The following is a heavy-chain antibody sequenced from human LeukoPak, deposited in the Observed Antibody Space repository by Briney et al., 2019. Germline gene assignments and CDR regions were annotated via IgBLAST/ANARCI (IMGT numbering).Heavy chain of an antibody. D-gene: IGHD2-2*01. V-gene: IGHV1-24*01. CDR3: ATGIVVVPAAMGAFDI. CDR1: GYTLTELS. Sequence: ASVKVSCKVSGYTLTELSMHWVRQAPGKGLEWMGGFDPEDGETIYAQKFQGRVTMTEDTSTDTAYMELSSLRSEDTAVYYCATGIVVVPAAMGAFDIWGQGTMVTVSS. CDR2: FDPEDGET. J-gene: IGHJ3*02.